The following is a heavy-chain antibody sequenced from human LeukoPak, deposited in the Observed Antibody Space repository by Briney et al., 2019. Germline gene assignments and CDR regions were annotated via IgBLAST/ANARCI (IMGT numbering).Heavy chain of an antibody. D-gene: IGHD2-15*01. CDR1: GGTFSSYA. CDR3: ARDCSGGSCYGA. J-gene: IGHJ4*02. V-gene: IGHV1-69*06. CDR2: TIPIFGAA. Sequence: SVKVSCKASGGTFSSYAISWVRQAPGQGLEWMGGTIPIFGAANYAQKFQGRVTITADKSTSTAYMELSSLRSEDTAVYYCARDCSGGSCYGAWGQGTLVTVSS.